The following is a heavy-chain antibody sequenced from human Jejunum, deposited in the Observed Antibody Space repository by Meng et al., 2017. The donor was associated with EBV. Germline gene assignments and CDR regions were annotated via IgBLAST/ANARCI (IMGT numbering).Heavy chain of an antibody. J-gene: IGHJ4*02. V-gene: IGHV3-74*01. CDR1: GFTFSNSW. D-gene: IGHD3/OR15-3a*01. CDR3: VRGGLGPWY. CDR2: IDTDGSTT. Sequence: EVQLVESGGGLVQPGGSLRLSCAASGFTFSNSWMHWLRQAPGKGLVWVSHIDTDGSTTNYAGSVKGRFTISRDNAKNTLSLQMNSLRVEDTAVYYCVRGGLGPWYWGQGTLVTVSS.